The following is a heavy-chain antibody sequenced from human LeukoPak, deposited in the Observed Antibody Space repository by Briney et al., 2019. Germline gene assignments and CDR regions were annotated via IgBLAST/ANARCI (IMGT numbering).Heavy chain of an antibody. V-gene: IGHV5-51*01. J-gene: IGHJ4*02. CDR3: GRLGGGWDFDF. D-gene: IGHD1-26*01. CDR2: IYPGDSNT. Sequence: GESLKISCKGSGYTFTNYWIGWVRQMPGKGLQWMGIIYPGDSNTKYSPSFQGQVTISADESITTAYLQWSSLRASDTAMYYCGRLGGGWDFDFWGQGTLVTVSS. CDR1: GYTFTNYW.